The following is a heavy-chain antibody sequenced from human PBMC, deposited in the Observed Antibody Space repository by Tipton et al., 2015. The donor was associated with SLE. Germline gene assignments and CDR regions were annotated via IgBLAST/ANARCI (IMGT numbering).Heavy chain of an antibody. CDR2: IFSEGHI. Sequence: SLRLSCAASGFTFSSYAMHWVRLAPGKGLEWVSVIFSEGHISYADSVNGRFTISRDNAKNSLYLQMNSLRAEDTAVYYCARYYHYYYYYMDVWGKGTTVTVSS. CDR1: GFTFSSYA. J-gene: IGHJ6*03. D-gene: IGHD3-10*01. V-gene: IGHV3-30*04. CDR3: ARYYHYYYYYMDV.